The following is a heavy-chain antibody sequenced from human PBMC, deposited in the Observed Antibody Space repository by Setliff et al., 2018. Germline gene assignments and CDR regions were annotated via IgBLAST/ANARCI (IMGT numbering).Heavy chain of an antibody. Sequence: SETLSLTCSVSDGSMTSGSYYWGWIRQPPGKGLEWIGSVYYSGTAYYNPSLKSRLYMSVDTSMNQFSLNLNSVNAADTDVYYCARDRTYYASGTYTRWFDYWGQGSLGTVSS. CDR1: DGSMTSGSYY. D-gene: IGHD3-10*01. V-gene: IGHV4-39*07. CDR2: VYYSGTA. J-gene: IGHJ4*02. CDR3: ARDRTYYASGTYTRWFDY.